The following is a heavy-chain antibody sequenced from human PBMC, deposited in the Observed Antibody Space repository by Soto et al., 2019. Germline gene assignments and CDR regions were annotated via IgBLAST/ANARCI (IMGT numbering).Heavy chain of an antibody. Sequence: GGSLRLSCAVSGFTFDDNATHWVRQAPEKGLEWVSGINWKSDIGYADSVKGRFTISRDNAENSLYLQMDNLRAEDTALYYCAKDRGGSGWPEFDCWGQGTQVTVSS. D-gene: IGHD6-19*01. CDR3: AKDRGGSGWPEFDC. CDR1: GFTFDDNA. V-gene: IGHV3-9*01. J-gene: IGHJ4*02. CDR2: INWKSDI.